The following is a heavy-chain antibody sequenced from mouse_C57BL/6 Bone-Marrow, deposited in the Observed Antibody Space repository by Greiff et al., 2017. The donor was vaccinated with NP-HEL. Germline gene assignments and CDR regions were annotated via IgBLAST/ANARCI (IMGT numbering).Heavy chain of an antibody. J-gene: IGHJ1*03. CDR3: ARDLYDYDAGWYFDV. CDR1: GFTFSDYY. V-gene: IGHV5-16*01. D-gene: IGHD2-4*01. Sequence: EVKLMDSEGGLVQPGRSMKLSCTASGFTFSDYYMAWVRQVPEKGLEWVANINYDGSSTYYLDSLKSRFIISRDNAKNILYLQMSSLKSEDTATYYCARDLYDYDAGWYFDVWGTGTTVTVSS. CDR2: INYDGSST.